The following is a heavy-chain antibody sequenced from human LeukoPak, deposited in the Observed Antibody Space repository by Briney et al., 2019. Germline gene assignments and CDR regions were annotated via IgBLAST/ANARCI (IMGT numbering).Heavy chain of an antibody. CDR3: ARPFKAVDGTPGAFDI. D-gene: IGHD6-19*01. CDR2: INPNSGGT. J-gene: IGHJ3*02. Sequence: ASVKVSCKASGYTFTGYYMHWVRQAPGQGLEWMGWINPNSGGTNYAQKFQGRVTMTRDTSISTAYMELSRLRSDDAAVYYCARPFKAVDGTPGAFDIWGQGTMVTVSS. V-gene: IGHV1-2*02. CDR1: GYTFTGYY.